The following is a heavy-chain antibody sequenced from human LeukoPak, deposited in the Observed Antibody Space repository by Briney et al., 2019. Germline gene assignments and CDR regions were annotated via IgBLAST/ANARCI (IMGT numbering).Heavy chain of an antibody. V-gene: IGHV1-69*05. Sequence: SVKVSCKASGGTFSSYAISWVRQAPGQGLEWMGGIIPIFGTANYAQKLQGRVTMTTDTSTSTAYMELRSLRSDDTAVYYCARVMSSGWTDYRGQGTLVTVSS. D-gene: IGHD6-19*01. CDR1: GGTFSSYA. CDR2: IIPIFGTA. CDR3: ARVMSSGWTDY. J-gene: IGHJ4*02.